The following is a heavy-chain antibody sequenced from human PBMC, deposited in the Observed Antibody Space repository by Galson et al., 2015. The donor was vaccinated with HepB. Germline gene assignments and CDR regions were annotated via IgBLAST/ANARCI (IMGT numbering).Heavy chain of an antibody. V-gene: IGHV1-69*01. CDR3: ASGQQLGPRDY. CDR1: GGTFSNDA. Sequence: QSGAEVKKPGESLKVSCKASGGTFSNDAITWVRQAPGQGPEWMGGIIPIFGTANYAQKFQGRVTITAVESTSTAYMELSSLRSEDTATYYCASGQQLGPRDYWGQGTLVTVSS. CDR2: IIPIFGTA. D-gene: IGHD6-13*01. J-gene: IGHJ4*02.